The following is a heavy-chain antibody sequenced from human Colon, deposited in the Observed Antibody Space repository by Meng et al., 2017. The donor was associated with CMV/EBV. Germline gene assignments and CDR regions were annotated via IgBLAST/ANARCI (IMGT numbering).Heavy chain of an antibody. D-gene: IGHD2/OR15-2a*01. CDR2: IYSGGST. J-gene: IGHJ3*02. Sequence: AASGFIVSSNYMTWVRQAPGKGLEWVSVIYSGGSTYYADSVKGRFTISRDNSKNTLYLQMNSLRAEDTAVYYCARDFFLRPLGAFDIWGQGTMVTVSS. CDR3: ARDFFLRPLGAFDI. CDR1: GFIVSSNY. V-gene: IGHV3-53*01.